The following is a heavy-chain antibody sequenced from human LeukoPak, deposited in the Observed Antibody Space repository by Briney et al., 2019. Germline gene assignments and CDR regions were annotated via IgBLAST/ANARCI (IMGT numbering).Heavy chain of an antibody. J-gene: IGHJ3*02. CDR1: GGSISSSSYY. CDR3: ARVGYYDILTGYFLDAFDI. V-gene: IGHV4-39*07. D-gene: IGHD3-9*01. CDR2: IYYSGST. Sequence: SETLSLTCTVSGGSISSSSYYWGWIRQPPGKGLEWIGSIYYSGSTYYNPSLKSRVTISVDTSKNQFSLKLSSVTAADTAVYYCARVGYYDILTGYFLDAFDIWGQGTMVTVSS.